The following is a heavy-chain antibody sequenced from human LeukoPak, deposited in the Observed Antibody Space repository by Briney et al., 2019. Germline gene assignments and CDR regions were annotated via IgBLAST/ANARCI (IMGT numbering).Heavy chain of an antibody. J-gene: IGHJ6*03. CDR2: ISSSSSTI. D-gene: IGHD1-1*01. V-gene: IGHV3-48*01. CDR1: GFTFSSYS. Sequence: QPGGSLRLSCAASGFTFSSYSMNWVRQAPGKGLEWVSYISSSSSTIYYADSVKGRFTIPRDNAKNSLYLQMNSLRAEDTAVYYCARYLESHLYYYYYMDVWGKGTTVTVSS. CDR3: ARYLESHLYYYYYMDV.